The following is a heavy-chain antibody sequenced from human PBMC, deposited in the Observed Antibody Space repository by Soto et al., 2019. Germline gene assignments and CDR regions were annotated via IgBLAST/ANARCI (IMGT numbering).Heavy chain of an antibody. V-gene: IGHV2-5*02. CDR1: GFSLSTSGVG. Sequence: QITLKESGPTLVKPTQTLTLTCTFSGFSLSTSGVGVGWIRQPPGKALEWLAVIYWDDDKRSSSSLKSRLTITKDTSKSQVGLTMTNMDPVDTATYYCAHHPYYGLAPYSFDYWGQGSLVTVSS. D-gene: IGHD3-10*01. CDR3: AHHPYYGLAPYSFDY. CDR2: IYWDDDK. J-gene: IGHJ4*02.